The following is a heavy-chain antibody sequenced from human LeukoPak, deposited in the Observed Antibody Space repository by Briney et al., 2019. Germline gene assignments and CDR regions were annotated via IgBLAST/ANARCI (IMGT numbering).Heavy chain of an antibody. V-gene: IGHV3-23*01. J-gene: IGHJ4*02. D-gene: IGHD3-9*01. CDR2: ISGSGGST. CDR3: AKGYLYYDILTGPSYFDY. Sequence: GGSLRLSCAASGFTFSSYAMSWVRQAPGKGLEWVSAISGSGGSTHYADSVKGRFTISRDNSKNTLYLQMNSLRAEDTAVYYCAKGYLYYDILTGPSYFDYWGQGTLVTVSS. CDR1: GFTFSSYA.